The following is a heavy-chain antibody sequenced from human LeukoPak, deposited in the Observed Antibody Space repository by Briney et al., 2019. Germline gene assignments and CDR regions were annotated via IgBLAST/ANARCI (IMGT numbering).Heavy chain of an antibody. CDR2: IYTSGST. D-gene: IGHD6-19*01. J-gene: IGHJ4*02. V-gene: IGHV4-4*07. Sequence: SETLSLTCTVSGGSISSYYWSWIRQPAGKGLEWIGRIYTSGSTNYNPSLKSRVTMSVDTSKNQFSLKLSSVTAADTAVYYCARRVYSSGWTDHDYWGQGTLVTVSS. CDR3: ARRVYSSGWTDHDY. CDR1: GGSISSYY.